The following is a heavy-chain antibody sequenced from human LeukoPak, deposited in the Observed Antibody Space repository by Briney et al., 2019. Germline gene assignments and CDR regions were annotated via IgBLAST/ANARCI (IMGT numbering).Heavy chain of an antibody. CDR3: ARVPDRKLLRYFDWASYYYYGMDV. CDR2: IYHSGST. V-gene: IGHV4-4*02. D-gene: IGHD3-9*01. CDR1: GGSISSSNW. J-gene: IGHJ6*04. Sequence: SETLSLTCAVSGGSISSSNWWSWVRQPSGKGLEWIGEIYHSGSTNYNPSLESRVTISVDKSKNQFSLKLSSVTAADTAVYYCARVPDRKLLRYFDWASYYYYGMDVWGKGTTVTVSS.